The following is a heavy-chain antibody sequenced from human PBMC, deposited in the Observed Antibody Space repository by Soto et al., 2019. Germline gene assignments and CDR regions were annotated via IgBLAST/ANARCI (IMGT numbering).Heavy chain of an antibody. Sequence: VASVKVSCKASGGTFSSYAISWVRQAPGQGLEWMGGIIPIFGTANYAQKFQGRVTITADKSTSTAYMELSSLRSEDTAVYYCARGPLTLGFDYWGQGTLVTVSS. CDR1: GGTFSSYA. J-gene: IGHJ4*02. CDR3: ARGPLTLGFDY. V-gene: IGHV1-69*06. D-gene: IGHD3-16*01. CDR2: IIPIFGTA.